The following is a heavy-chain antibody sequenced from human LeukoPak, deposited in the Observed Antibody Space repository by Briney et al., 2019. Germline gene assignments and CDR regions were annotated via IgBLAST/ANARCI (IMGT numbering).Heavy chain of an antibody. D-gene: IGHD6-13*01. V-gene: IGHV4-39*01. Sequence: KPSETLSLTCTVSGGSISSYYWGWIRQPPGKGLECIGSIYYSGSTYYNPSLKSRVTISVDTSQNQFSLKLSSVTAADTAVYYCARHAPHSSWDFDLWGRGTLVTVSS. J-gene: IGHJ2*01. CDR2: IYYSGST. CDR1: GGSISSYY. CDR3: ARHAPHSSWDFDL.